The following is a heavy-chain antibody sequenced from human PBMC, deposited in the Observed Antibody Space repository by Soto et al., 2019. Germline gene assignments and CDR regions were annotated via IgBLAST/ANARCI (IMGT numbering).Heavy chain of an antibody. CDR3: ARLGFPGAIYFDS. J-gene: IGHJ4*02. CDR2: IYPGDSEI. Sequence: LKISCKGSGYNFTTFWIGWVRQMPGKGLEWMGIIYPGDSEIKYSPDFEGQVTISADRSTNTAYLQWRSLRASDTAMYYCARLGFPGAIYFDSWGLGTLVTVSS. CDR1: GYNFTTFW. V-gene: IGHV5-51*01.